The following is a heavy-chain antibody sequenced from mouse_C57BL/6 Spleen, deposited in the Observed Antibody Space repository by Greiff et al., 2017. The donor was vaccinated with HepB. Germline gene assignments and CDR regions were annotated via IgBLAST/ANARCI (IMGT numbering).Heavy chain of an antibody. CDR3: ARSAIYYDYGDYYAMDY. V-gene: IGHV14-3*01. Sequence: VHVKQSVAELVRPGASVKLSCTASGFNIKNTYMHWVKQRPEQGLEWIGRIDPANGNTKYAPKFQGKATITADTSSNTAYLQLSSLTSEDTAIYYGARSAIYYDYGDYYAMDYWGQGTSVTVSS. J-gene: IGHJ4*01. CDR1: GFNIKNTY. D-gene: IGHD2-4*01. CDR2: IDPANGNT.